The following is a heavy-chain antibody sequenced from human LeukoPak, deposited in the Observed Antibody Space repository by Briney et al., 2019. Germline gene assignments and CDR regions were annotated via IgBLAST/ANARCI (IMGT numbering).Heavy chain of an antibody. CDR1: GGSIRNYY. J-gene: IGHJ4*02. CDR2: IYYSGNT. D-gene: IGHD2-2*01. Sequence: SETLSLTCTVSGGSIRNYYWSWIRQPPGKGLEWIGYIYYSGNTNYNPSLKSRITISVDTSKNQFSLKLSSVTAADPAVYYCVRRGYCSSTSCYVFDYWGQGTLVTVSS. CDR3: VRRGYCSSTSCYVFDY. V-gene: IGHV4-59*08.